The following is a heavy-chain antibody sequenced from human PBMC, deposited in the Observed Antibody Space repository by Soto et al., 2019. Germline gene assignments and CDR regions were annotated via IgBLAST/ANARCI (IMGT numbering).Heavy chain of an antibody. J-gene: IGHJ4*02. CDR1: GGSISSYY. Sequence: SETLSLTCSFSGGSISSYYWSLIRQPPGKGLEWIGYIYYSGSTNYNPSLKSRVTISVDTSKNQFSLKLSSVTAADTAVYYCARHEVSWYSSSWYGGFVYWGQGTLVTVSS. V-gene: IGHV4-59*08. CDR2: IYYSGST. D-gene: IGHD6-13*01. CDR3: ARHEVSWYSSSWYGGFVY.